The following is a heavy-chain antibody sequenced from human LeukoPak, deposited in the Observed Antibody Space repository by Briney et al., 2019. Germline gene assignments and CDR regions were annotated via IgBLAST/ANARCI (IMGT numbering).Heavy chain of an antibody. D-gene: IGHD1-7*01. CDR3: ARGGTTGKYDAFDI. CDR1: GGTFSSYA. CDR2: IIPIFGTA. J-gene: IGHJ3*02. V-gene: IGHV1-69*05. Sequence: SVKVSCKASGGTFSSYAISWVRQAPGQGLEWMGGIIPIFGTANYAQKFQGRVTITTDESTSTAYMELSRLRSDDTAVYYCARGGTTGKYDAFDIWGQGTMVTVSS.